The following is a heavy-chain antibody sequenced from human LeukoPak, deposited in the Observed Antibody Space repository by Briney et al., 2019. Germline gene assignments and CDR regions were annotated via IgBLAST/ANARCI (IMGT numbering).Heavy chain of an antibody. CDR2: IIPIFGTA. D-gene: IGHD2/OR15-2a*01. J-gene: IGHJ4*02. V-gene: IGHV1-69*13. Sequence: SVKVSCKASGGTFSSYAISWVRQAPGQGLEWMGGIIPIFGTANYAQKFQGRVTITADESTSTAYMELSSLRSEDTAVYYCARSENWPGPYLNWGQGTLVTVSS. CDR1: GGTFSSYA. CDR3: ARSENWPGPYLN.